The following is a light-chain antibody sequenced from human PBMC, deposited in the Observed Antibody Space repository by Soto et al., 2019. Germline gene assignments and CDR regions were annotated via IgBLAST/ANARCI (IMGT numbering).Light chain of an antibody. CDR2: GHK. CDR1: PSNLGAGYD. Sequence: QSVLTQPPSVSGAPGQRITISCTGSPSNLGAGYDVHWYQQLPGTAPKLLIYGHKNRPSGVPDRFSGSRSDTSASLAITGLQAEDEADYYCQSYDNSLSGTYVFGTGTKVTVL. V-gene: IGLV1-40*01. CDR3: QSYDNSLSGTYV. J-gene: IGLJ1*01.